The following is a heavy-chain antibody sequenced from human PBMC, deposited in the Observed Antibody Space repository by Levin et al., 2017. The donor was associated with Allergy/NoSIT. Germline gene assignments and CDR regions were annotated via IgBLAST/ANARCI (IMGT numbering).Heavy chain of an antibody. V-gene: IGHV3-9*01. Sequence: GGSLRLSCAGSGFMFDDYAMYWVRQAPGKGLEWVSHISWNSGTIGYADSVKGRFTISRDNAKNSLYLHMNSLRAEDTALYYCAKGRGYSFGPLDYWGQGTLVTVSS. D-gene: IGHD5-18*01. CDR1: GFMFDDYA. CDR3: AKGRGYSFGPLDY. CDR2: ISWNSGTI. J-gene: IGHJ4*02.